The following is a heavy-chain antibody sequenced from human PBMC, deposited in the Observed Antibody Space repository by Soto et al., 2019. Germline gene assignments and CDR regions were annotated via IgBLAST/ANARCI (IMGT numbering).Heavy chain of an antibody. D-gene: IGHD4-17*01. Sequence: SETLSLTCAVSGGSISSGGYSWSWIRQPPGKGLEWIGYIYHSGSTYYNPSLKSRVIISVDRSKNQFSLKVSSVTAADTAVFYCTMPHFGDYAFDIWGQGTMVTVSS. CDR2: IYHSGST. CDR3: TMPHFGDYAFDI. CDR1: GGSISSGGYS. J-gene: IGHJ3*02. V-gene: IGHV4-30-2*01.